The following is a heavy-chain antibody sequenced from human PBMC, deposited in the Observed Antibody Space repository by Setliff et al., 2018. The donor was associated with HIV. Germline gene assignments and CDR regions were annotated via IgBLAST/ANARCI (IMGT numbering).Heavy chain of an antibody. D-gene: IGHD3-3*01. CDR2: IYSSGST. CDR3: ARSFSGRYFWSGYYTGPDPKGENAFDI. V-gene: IGHV4-39*02. Sequence: KTSETLSLTCTVSGGSISNSNYFWGWLLQPPGKGLEWIGRIYSSGSTYYQPSLQGRVSMSIDSSKNHFSLSLRYVTAADTAVYYCARSFSGRYFWSGYYTGPDPKGENAFDIWGRGTMVTVSS. J-gene: IGHJ3*02. CDR1: GGSISNSNYF.